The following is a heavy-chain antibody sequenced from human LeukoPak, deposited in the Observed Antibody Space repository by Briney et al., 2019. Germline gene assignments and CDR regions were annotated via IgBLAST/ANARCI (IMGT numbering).Heavy chain of an antibody. V-gene: IGHV3-21*01. D-gene: IGHD1-26*01. Sequence: GGSLRLSCAASGFTFSSYSMNWVRQAPGKGLEWVSSISSSSSYIYYADSVKGRFTISRDNAKNSLYLQMNSPRAEDTAVYYCARDGSYYHIFDYWGQGTLVTVSS. CDR2: ISSSSSYI. J-gene: IGHJ4*02. CDR1: GFTFSSYS. CDR3: ARDGSYYHIFDY.